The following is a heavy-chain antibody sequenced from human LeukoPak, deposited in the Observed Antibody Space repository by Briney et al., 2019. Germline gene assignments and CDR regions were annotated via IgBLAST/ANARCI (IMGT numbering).Heavy chain of an antibody. V-gene: IGHV3-30-3*01. Sequence: GGSLRLSCAASGFTFSSYAINWVRQAPGKGLEWVAVISYDGSNKYYADSVKGRFTISRDNSKNTLYLQMNSLRAEDTAVYYCAKDILRFLEWLLANFDYWGQGTLVTVSS. J-gene: IGHJ4*02. CDR3: AKDILRFLEWLLANFDY. D-gene: IGHD3-3*01. CDR2: ISYDGSNK. CDR1: GFTFSSYA.